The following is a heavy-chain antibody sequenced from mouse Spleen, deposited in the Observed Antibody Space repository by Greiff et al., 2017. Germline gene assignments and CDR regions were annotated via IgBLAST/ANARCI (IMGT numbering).Heavy chain of an antibody. V-gene: IGHV1-64*01. CDR1: GYTFTSYW. D-gene: IGHD2-4*01. CDR3: ARRDDYDDYFDY. J-gene: IGHJ2*01. CDR2: IHPNSGST. Sequence: VQLQQPGAELVKPGASVKLSCKASGYTFTSYWMHWVKQRPGQGLEWIGMIHPNSGSTNYNEKFKSKATLTVDKSSSTAYMQLSSLTSEDSAVYYCARRDDYDDYFDYWGQGTTLTVSS.